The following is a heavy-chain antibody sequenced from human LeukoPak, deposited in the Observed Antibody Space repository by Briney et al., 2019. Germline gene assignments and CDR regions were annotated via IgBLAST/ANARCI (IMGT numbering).Heavy chain of an antibody. D-gene: IGHD5-24*01. Sequence: PSETLSLTCTVSGGSISSGSYYWGWIRQPPGKGLEWIGSIYHSGSTYYNPSLKSRVAISVDTSKNQFSLKLSSVTAADTAVYYCARGLDGYNYFAFDIWGQGTMVTVSS. CDR3: ARGLDGYNYFAFDI. CDR1: GGSISSGSYY. V-gene: IGHV4-39*07. J-gene: IGHJ3*02. CDR2: IYHSGST.